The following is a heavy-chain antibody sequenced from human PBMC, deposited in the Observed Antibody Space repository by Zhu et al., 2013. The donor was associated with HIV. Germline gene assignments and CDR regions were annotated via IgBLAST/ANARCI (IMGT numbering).Heavy chain of an antibody. CDR1: GGTFSSFA. V-gene: IGHV1-18*01. J-gene: IGHJ4*02. CDR3: ARVRYSASSSFDY. CDR2: ISAYNGNT. D-gene: IGHD6-6*01. Sequence: QVQLVQSGAEVKKPGSSVKVSCKASGGTFSSFAISWVRQAPGQGLEWMGWISAYNGNTNYAQIFQGRVTMTTDTSTSTAYMELRSLRSDDTAVYYCARVRYSASSSFDYWGQGTLVHRLL.